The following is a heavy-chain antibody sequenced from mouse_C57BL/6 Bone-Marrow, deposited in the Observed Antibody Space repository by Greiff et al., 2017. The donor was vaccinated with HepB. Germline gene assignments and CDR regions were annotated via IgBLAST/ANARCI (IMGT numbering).Heavy chain of an antibody. CDR1: GYTFTSYW. D-gene: IGHD3-2*02. CDR2: IDPSDSYT. J-gene: IGHJ4*01. CDR3: ARTAQAVYAMDY. V-gene: IGHV1-59*01. Sequence: QVQLQQPGAELVRPGTSVKLSCKASGYTFTSYWMHWVKQRPGQGLEWIGVIDPSDSYTNYNQKFKGKATLTVDTSSSTAYMQLSSLTSEDSAVYYWARTAQAVYAMDYWGQGTSVTVSS.